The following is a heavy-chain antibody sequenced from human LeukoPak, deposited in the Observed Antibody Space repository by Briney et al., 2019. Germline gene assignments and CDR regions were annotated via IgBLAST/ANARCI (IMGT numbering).Heavy chain of an antibody. J-gene: IGHJ3*02. V-gene: IGHV5-51*01. Sequence: IIYPGDSDTRYSPSFQGQVTISADKSISTAYLQWSSLKASDTAMYYCARHGRGDGYNPSPAFDIWGQGTMVTVSS. D-gene: IGHD5-24*01. CDR3: ARHGRGDGYNPSPAFDI. CDR2: IYPGDSDT.